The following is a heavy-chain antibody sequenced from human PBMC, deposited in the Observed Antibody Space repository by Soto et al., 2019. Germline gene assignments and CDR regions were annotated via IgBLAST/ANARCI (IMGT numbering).Heavy chain of an antibody. V-gene: IGHV1-46*01. J-gene: IGHJ4*02. Sequence: GASVKVSCKASGYTFTSYYIHWVRQAPGQGLEWMGLINPSGGTTVDPQKFQGRVTMTRDTSTSTVYMVLSSLRSEDTAVYYCARDREFGYWGQGTLVTVSS. CDR1: GYTFTSYY. CDR3: ARDREFGY. D-gene: IGHD3-10*01. CDR2: INPSGGTT.